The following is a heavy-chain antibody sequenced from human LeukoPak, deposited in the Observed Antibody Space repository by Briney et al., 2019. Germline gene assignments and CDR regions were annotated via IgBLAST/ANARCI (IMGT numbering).Heavy chain of an antibody. J-gene: IGHJ4*02. CDR1: GFTFGTSA. D-gene: IGHD4-17*01. Sequence: PGGSLRLSCAASGFTFGTSAMSWVRQAPGKGPEWVSSIGDHGVYTYYGDSVKGRFTISRDDSKRTLYLRMDSLRVDDSAIYYCAKAPTVTTFGYWGQGILVTVSS. V-gene: IGHV3-23*01. CDR2: IGDHGVYT. CDR3: AKAPTVTTFGY.